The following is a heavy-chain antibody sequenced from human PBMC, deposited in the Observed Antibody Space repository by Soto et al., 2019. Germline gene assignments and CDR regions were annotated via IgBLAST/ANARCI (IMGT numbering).Heavy chain of an antibody. Sequence: EVQLLESGGGLVQPGGSLRLSCAASGFTFSIYAMSFVRQTPGKGLEWVSGISGSGGNTYYAESVKGRFTISRDNSRNTVYLQINSLRVDDTAVYYCAKEAYVSGWFLDAFDIWGQGTMVTVSS. V-gene: IGHV3-23*01. J-gene: IGHJ3*02. D-gene: IGHD6-19*01. CDR3: AKEAYVSGWFLDAFDI. CDR2: ISGSGGNT. CDR1: GFTFSIYA.